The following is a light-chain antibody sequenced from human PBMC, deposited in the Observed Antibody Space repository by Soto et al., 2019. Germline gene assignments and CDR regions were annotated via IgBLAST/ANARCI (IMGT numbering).Light chain of an antibody. J-gene: IGLJ3*02. V-gene: IGLV4-60*02. CDR2: LERSGSY. CDR3: ETWDTNNWV. CDR1: SGHSSYT. Sequence: QSVLTQSSSASASLGSSVTLTCTLSSGHSSYTIAWHQQLPGKAPRYLMNLERSGSYNKGSGVPDRFSGSSSGADLYLTISNLHFEDEADYYCETWDTNNWVFGGGTKVTVL.